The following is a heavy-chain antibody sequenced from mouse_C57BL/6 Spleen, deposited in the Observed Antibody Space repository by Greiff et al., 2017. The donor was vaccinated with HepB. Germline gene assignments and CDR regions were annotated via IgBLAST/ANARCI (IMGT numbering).Heavy chain of an antibody. J-gene: IGHJ2*01. D-gene: IGHD1-1*01. CDR1: GYTFTDYN. CDR2: INPNNGGT. Sequence: VQLQQSGPELVKPGASVKMSCKASGYTFTDYNMHWVKQSHGKSLEWIGYINPNNGGTSYNQKFKGKATLTVNKSSSTAYMELRSLTSEDSAVYYCASESPYYYGSSYNYWGQGTTLTVSS. CDR3: ASESPYYYGSSYNY. V-gene: IGHV1-22*01.